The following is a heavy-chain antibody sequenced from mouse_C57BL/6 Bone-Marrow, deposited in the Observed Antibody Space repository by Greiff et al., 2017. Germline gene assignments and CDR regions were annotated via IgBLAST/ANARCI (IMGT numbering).Heavy chain of an antibody. CDR1: GYTFTSYD. Sequence: QVQLKESGPELVKPGASVKLSCKASGYTFTSYDINWVKQRPGQGLEWIGWIYPRDGRTNYNEKLKGKATLTVDTSSSTTYMELHSLTSEDSAVYFCARRDSHFYYGSSPFDYWGQGTTLTVSS. CDR2: IYPRDGRT. CDR3: ARRDSHFYYGSSPFDY. D-gene: IGHD1-1*01. J-gene: IGHJ2*01. V-gene: IGHV1-85*01.